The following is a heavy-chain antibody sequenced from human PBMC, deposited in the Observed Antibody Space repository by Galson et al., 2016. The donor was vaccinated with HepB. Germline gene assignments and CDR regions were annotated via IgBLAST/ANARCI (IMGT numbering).Heavy chain of an antibody. CDR1: GYSFSYYA. CDR2: INVANGDT. CDR3: ARVGGTGWYGPDY. V-gene: IGHV1-3*01. D-gene: IGHD6-19*01. Sequence: SVKVSCKGSGYSFSYYAIHWVRQAPGQRPEWVGWINVANGDTKYSQKLQDRVTLFSDASATTAYMELRSLTYEDSAVYYCARVGGTGWYGPDYWGQGTLVTVSS. J-gene: IGHJ4*02.